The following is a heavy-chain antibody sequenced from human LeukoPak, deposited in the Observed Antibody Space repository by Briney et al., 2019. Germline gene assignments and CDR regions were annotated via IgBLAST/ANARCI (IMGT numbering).Heavy chain of an antibody. J-gene: IGHJ4*02. CDR1: GFIFSSYE. CDR3: DSKPYHSNNDDADY. Sequence: PGGSLRLSCAASGFIFSSYEMNWVRQAPGKGLEWVSYISSSGTTMYYADSVKGRFTISRDNAKNSLYLQMNSLRAEDTAVYYCDSKPYHSNNDDADYWGQGTLVTVSS. D-gene: IGHD3-22*01. V-gene: IGHV3-48*03. CDR2: ISSSGTTM.